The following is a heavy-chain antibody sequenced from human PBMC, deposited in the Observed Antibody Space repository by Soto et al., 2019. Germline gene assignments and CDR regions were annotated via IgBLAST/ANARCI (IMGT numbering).Heavy chain of an antibody. J-gene: IGHJ4*02. CDR2: ISGSGGAT. CDR1: GFTFISYV. Sequence: PGGSLRLSCAASGFTFISYVMSWVRQAPGKGLEWVSDISGSGGATYYADSVKGRFTISRDNSKKTLYLQMNSLRAEDTAVYYCAQASLDFWSGPPGRYWGQGALVTVSS. V-gene: IGHV3-23*01. CDR3: AQASLDFWSGPPGRY. D-gene: IGHD3-3*01.